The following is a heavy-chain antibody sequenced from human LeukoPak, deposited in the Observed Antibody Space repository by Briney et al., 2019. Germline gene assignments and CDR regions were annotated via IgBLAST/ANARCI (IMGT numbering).Heavy chain of an antibody. J-gene: IGHJ4*02. Sequence: PGGSLRLSCAASGFAFSSYAMHWVRQAPGKGLEWVAVISYDGSNKYYADSVKGRFTISRDNSKNTLYLQMNSLRAEDTAVYYCARVTYCGGDCYVCDYWGQGTLVTVSS. CDR2: ISYDGSNK. V-gene: IGHV3-30*14. CDR1: GFAFSSYA. D-gene: IGHD2-21*02. CDR3: ARVTYCGGDCYVCDY.